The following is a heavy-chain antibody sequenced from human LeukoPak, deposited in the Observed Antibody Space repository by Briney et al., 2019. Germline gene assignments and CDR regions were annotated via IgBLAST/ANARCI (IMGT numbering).Heavy chain of an antibody. J-gene: IGHJ6*02. CDR3: ANSSLDV. CDR1: GFTFSSYR. V-gene: IGHV3-74*01. Sequence: GGSLRLSCAASGFTFSSYRMQWVRQPPGKGLVWVSRINSDGSSISHADSVKGRFTVSRDNAKNTLYLQMNSLRAEDTAVYYCANSSLDVWGQGTTVTVSS. CDR2: INSDGSSI. D-gene: IGHD2-15*01.